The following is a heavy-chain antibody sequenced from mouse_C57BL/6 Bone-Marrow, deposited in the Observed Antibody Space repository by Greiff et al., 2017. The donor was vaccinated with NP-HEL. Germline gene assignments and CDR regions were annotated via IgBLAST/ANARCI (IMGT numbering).Heavy chain of an antibody. J-gene: IGHJ1*03. CDR3: ASLRRGYFDV. V-gene: IGHV2-5*01. D-gene: IGHD1-1*01. Sequence: VKLVESGPGLVQPSQSLFITCTVSGFSLTSYGVHWVRQSPGKGLEWLGVIWRGGSTDYNAAFMSRLSITKDNSKSQVFFKMNSLQADDTAIYYCASLRRGYFDVWGTGTTVTVSS. CDR1: GFSLTSYG. CDR2: IWRGGST.